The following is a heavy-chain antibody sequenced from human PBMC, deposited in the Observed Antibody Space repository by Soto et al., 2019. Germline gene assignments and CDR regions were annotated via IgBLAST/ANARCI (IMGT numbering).Heavy chain of an antibody. V-gene: IGHV1-8*02. D-gene: IGHD5-18*01. CDR1: GYTFTDYD. Sequence: QVQLMQSGAEVRKPGASVKVSCKASGYTFTDYDINWVRQATGQGLEWLGWMTPKSGYTGYAQKFQGRVTLTRDTSRGTAYLERSSLTSEATDLYSCTWYRYNTGDCDYWGQGTLVTVSS. CDR3: TWYRYNTGDCDY. CDR2: MTPKSGYT. J-gene: IGHJ4*02.